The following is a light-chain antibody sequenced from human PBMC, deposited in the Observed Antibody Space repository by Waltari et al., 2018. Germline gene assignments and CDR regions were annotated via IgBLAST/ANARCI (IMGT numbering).Light chain of an antibody. J-gene: IGKJ2*01. CDR1: QGIRND. CDR2: ATV. Sequence: DIQMTQSPSSLSASVGARVTITCRTSQGIRNDLGWYQQKPGKAPKRLFYATVSLETGVPSRFSGSGYGTEFTLTLDRLQPEDFATYYCLQFNSYPYTFGQGTKLEIK. V-gene: IGKV1-17*01. CDR3: LQFNSYPYT.